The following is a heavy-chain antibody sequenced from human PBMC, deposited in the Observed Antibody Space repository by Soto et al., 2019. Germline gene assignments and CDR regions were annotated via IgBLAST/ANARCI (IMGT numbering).Heavy chain of an antibody. D-gene: IGHD6-19*01. CDR2: IFYSGSP. CDR1: GGPISGDYY. J-gene: IGHJ4*02. CDR3: VREGVGFESSGYPSRYFDF. Sequence: QVQRQESGPRLVRPSEPLSLTCNVSGGPISGDYYWTWIRQPPWKGLEWIGYIFYSGSPYYNPYLKSRVTMSVYTSKNQFSLRLSSVTDADTAVYYCVREGVGFESSGYPSRYFDFWGQGIVVTVSS. V-gene: IGHV4-30-4*01.